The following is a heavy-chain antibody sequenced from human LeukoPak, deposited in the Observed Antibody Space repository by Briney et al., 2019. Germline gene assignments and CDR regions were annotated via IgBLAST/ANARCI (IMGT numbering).Heavy chain of an antibody. Sequence: PSETLSLTCTVSSGSISNSNYYWGWIRQPPGKGLEWIGNIYHSGSTNYSPSLKSRVTISVDTSKNQFSLKLSSVTAADTAVYFCAREDYYNSGGYYLDYRGQGTLVTVSS. CDR2: IYHSGST. CDR1: SGSISNSNYY. CDR3: AREDYYNSGGYYLDY. D-gene: IGHD3-22*01. V-gene: IGHV4-39*07. J-gene: IGHJ4*02.